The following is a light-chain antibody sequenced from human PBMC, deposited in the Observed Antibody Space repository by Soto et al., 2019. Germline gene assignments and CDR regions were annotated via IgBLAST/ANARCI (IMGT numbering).Light chain of an antibody. CDR3: QQSNSCPIT. CDR2: AAS. J-gene: IGKJ5*01. CDR1: QGISSW. Sequence: IQMTESPSSVSASLLDRVTVTCRASQGISSWLAWYQQRPGKAPKLLIYAASSLQSGVPSRFSGSGSGTDFTLTISSLQPEDFATYYCQQSNSCPITFGQGTRLEIK. V-gene: IGKV1D-12*01.